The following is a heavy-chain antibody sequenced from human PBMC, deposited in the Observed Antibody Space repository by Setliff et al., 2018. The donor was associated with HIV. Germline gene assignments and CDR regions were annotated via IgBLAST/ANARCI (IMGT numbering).Heavy chain of an antibody. CDR1: GYTFTSYY. Sequence: ASVKVSCKASGYTFTSYYMHWVRQAPGQGLEWMGIINPSGGSTSYAQKFQGRVTMTRDTSTSTVYMELSSLRSEDTAVYYCARDFRIAAAGTSFDPWGQGTLVTVSS. CDR3: ARDFRIAAAGTSFDP. CDR2: INPSGGST. J-gene: IGHJ5*02. D-gene: IGHD6-13*01. V-gene: IGHV1-46*01.